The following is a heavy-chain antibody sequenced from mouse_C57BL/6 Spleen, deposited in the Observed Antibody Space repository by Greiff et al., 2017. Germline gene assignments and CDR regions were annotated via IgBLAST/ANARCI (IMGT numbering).Heavy chain of an antibody. CDR3: ARSGTTGGFAY. J-gene: IGHJ3*01. V-gene: IGHV1-69*01. CDR2: IDPSDSYT. CDR1: GYTFTSYW. D-gene: IGHD1-1*01. Sequence: VQLQQPGAELVMPGASVKLSCKASGYTFTSYWMHWVKQRPGQGLEWIGEIDPSDSYTNYNQKFKGKSTLTVDKSSSTAYMQLSSLTSEDSAVYYCARSGTTGGFAYWGQGTLVTVSA.